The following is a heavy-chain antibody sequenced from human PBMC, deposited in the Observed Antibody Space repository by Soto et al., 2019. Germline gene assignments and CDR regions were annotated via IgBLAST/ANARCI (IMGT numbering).Heavy chain of an antibody. V-gene: IGHV3-48*02. CDR1: GFTFSSYS. D-gene: IGHD1-26*01. J-gene: IGHJ4*02. CDR2: ISSSSSTI. CDR3: ARDRGVGATPRLPY. Sequence: GESLKISCAASGFTFSSYSMNWVRQAPGKGLEWVSYISSSSSTIYYADSVKGRFTISRDNAKNSLYLQMNSLRDEDTAVYYCARDRGVGATPRLPYWGQGTLVTVSS.